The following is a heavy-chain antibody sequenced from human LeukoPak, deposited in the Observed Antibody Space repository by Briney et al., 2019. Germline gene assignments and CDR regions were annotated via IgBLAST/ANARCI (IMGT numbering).Heavy chain of an antibody. J-gene: IGHJ4*02. CDR3: ARDLRLGRHDDGEPFDS. CDR2: ISGYNGNT. Sequence: GASVKVSCKTSGYTFSNHGISWVRQAPGQGLEWMGWISGYNGNTNYVQKFRGRITMTTDTSTSTAYLQLGSLSSDDTALYYCARDLRLGRHDDGEPFDSWGQGTLVTVSS. V-gene: IGHV1-18*01. D-gene: IGHD4-17*01. CDR1: GYTFSNHG.